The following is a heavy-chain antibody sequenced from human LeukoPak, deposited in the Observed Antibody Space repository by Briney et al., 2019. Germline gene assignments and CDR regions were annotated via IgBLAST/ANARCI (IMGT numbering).Heavy chain of an antibody. D-gene: IGHD3-10*01. J-gene: IGHJ5*02. CDR1: GGSISNYY. CDR2: IYYSGST. CDR3: ARVDYGSGSYRFDP. Sequence: SETLSLTCTVSGGSISNYYWSWIRQPPGKGLEWIGYIYYSGSTNYNPSLKGRVTISVDTSKNQFSLKLSSVTAADTAVYYCARVDYGSGSYRFDPWGQGTLVTVSS. V-gene: IGHV4-59*01.